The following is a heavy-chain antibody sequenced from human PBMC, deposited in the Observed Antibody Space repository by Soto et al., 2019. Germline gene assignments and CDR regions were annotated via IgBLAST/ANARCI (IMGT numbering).Heavy chain of an antibody. Sequence: QLQLQESGSGLVKPSQTLSLTCDVSGGSISSGVYSWRRIRQPPGKGLEWIGYIYHSGSTYYNPSLKSRVTISVDRSKNQFSLKLSSVTAADTAVYYCARGGKTVTTFDYWGQGTLVTVSS. V-gene: IGHV4-30-2*01. J-gene: IGHJ4*02. CDR1: GGSISSGVYS. D-gene: IGHD4-17*01. CDR2: IYHSGST. CDR3: ARGGKTVTTFDY.